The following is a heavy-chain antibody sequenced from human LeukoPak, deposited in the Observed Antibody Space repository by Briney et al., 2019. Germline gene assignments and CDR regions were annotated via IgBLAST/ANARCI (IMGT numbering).Heavy chain of an antibody. J-gene: IGHJ3*02. D-gene: IGHD3-22*01. CDR3: ARGFDCYDSSGYNSDAFDI. Sequence: ASVKVSCKASGYTFTGYYIHWVRQAPGQGLEWMGWINPNSGGSKYAQKFQGRVTMTRDTSISTAYMELSRLRYDDTAVYYCARGFDCYDSSGYNSDAFDIWGQGTMVTVSS. CDR2: INPNSGGS. V-gene: IGHV1-2*02. CDR1: GYTFTGYY.